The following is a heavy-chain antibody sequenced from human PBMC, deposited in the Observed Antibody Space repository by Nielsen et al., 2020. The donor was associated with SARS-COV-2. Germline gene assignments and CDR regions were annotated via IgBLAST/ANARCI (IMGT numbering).Heavy chain of an antibody. Sequence: SETLSLTCTVSGGSISSGGYYWSWIRYHPGKVLEWIGYIYFSGRTCYNPSLKSRVTISVDTSKNQFSLSLRSVTAADTAVYYCARESSGYDHYNYGMDVWGQGTTVTVSS. D-gene: IGHD5-12*01. V-gene: IGHV4-31*03. CDR3: ARESSGYDHYNYGMDV. CDR2: IYFSGRT. CDR1: GGSISSGGYY. J-gene: IGHJ6*02.